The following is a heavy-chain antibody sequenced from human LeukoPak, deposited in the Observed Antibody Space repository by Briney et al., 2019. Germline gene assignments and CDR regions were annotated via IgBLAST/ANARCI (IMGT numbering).Heavy chain of an antibody. D-gene: IGHD1-14*01. CDR3: AKGLNLYDAFDI. J-gene: IGHJ3*02. CDR1: GFTFDDHA. CDR2: ISWNSGSI. Sequence: GRSLRLSCAASGFTFDDHAMHWVRQAPGKGLEWVSGISWNSGSIGYADSVKGRFTISRDNAKNSLYLQMNSLRAEYMALYYCAKGLNLYDAFDIGGQGTMVTVSS. V-gene: IGHV3-9*03.